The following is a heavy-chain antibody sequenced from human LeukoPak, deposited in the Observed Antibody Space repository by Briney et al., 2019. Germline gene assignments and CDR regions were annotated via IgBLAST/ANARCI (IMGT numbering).Heavy chain of an antibody. Sequence: SETLSLTCSVSGDSITGYHWGWIRQPPGKGLEWIGNIYYTGNTYYNSSLKSRVTISLDTSKNQFSLKVISMTAADTAVYYCASCPYYYDSSGYSCNNWFDPWGQGTLVTVSS. CDR2: IYYTGNT. CDR1: GDSITGYH. J-gene: IGHJ5*02. CDR3: ASCPYYYDSSGYSCNNWFDP. V-gene: IGHV4-39*07. D-gene: IGHD3-22*01.